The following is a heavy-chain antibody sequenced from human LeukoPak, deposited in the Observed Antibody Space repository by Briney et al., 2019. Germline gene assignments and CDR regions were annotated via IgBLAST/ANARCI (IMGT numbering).Heavy chain of an antibody. J-gene: IGHJ4*02. V-gene: IGHV3-74*01. D-gene: IGHD6-19*01. CDR1: GFTFSSYW. CDR2: INSDGSST. Sequence: GGSLRLSCAASGFTFSSYWMHWVRQAPGKGLVRVSRINSDGSSTSYADSVKGRFTISRDNAKNTLYLQMNSLRAEDTAVYYCAREPQYSSGWYVDYWGQGTLVTASS. CDR3: AREPQYSSGWYVDY.